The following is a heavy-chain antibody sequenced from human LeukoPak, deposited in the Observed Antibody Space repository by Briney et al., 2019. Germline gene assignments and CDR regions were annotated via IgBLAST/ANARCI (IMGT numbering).Heavy chain of an antibody. Sequence: GASVKVSCKASGYTFTSYAVNWVRQAPGQGLEWMGWINTNTGNPTYAQGFTGRFVFSLDTSVSTAYLQISSLKAEDTAVYYCARQLYCSSTSCFQHWGQGTLVTVSS. CDR1: GYTFTSYA. D-gene: IGHD2-2*01. CDR2: INTNTGNP. J-gene: IGHJ1*01. CDR3: ARQLYCSSTSCFQH. V-gene: IGHV7-4-1*02.